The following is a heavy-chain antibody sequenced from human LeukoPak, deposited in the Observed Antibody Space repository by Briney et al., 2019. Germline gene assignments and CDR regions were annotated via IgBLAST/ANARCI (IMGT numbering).Heavy chain of an antibody. CDR2: ISGSGGST. CDR3: AKEQYYDFWSGYAA. J-gene: IGHJ4*02. CDR1: GFTFSSYA. Sequence: GGSLRLSCAASGFTFSSYAMSWVRQAPGKGLEWVSAISGSGGSTYYADSVKGRSTISRDNSKNTLYLQMNSLRAEDTAVYYCAKEQYYDFWSGYAAWGQGTLVTVSS. V-gene: IGHV3-23*01. D-gene: IGHD3-3*01.